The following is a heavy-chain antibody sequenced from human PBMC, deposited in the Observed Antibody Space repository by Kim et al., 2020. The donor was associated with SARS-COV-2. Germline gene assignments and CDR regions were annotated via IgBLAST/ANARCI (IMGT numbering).Heavy chain of an antibody. J-gene: IGHJ3*02. CDR1: GFTFSSYE. Sequence: GGSLRLSCAASGFTFSSYEMNWVRQAPGKGLEWVSYISSSGSTIYYADSVKGRFTISRDNAKNSLYLQMNSLRAEDTAVYYCARGITMIVVVKDAFDIWGQGTMVTVSS. V-gene: IGHV3-48*03. CDR2: ISSSGSTI. D-gene: IGHD3-22*01. CDR3: ARGITMIVVVKDAFDI.